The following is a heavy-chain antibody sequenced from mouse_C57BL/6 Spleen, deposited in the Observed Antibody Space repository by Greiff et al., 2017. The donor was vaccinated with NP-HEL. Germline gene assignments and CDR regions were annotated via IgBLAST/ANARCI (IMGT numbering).Heavy chain of an antibody. D-gene: IGHD2-5*01. CDR1: GFSLSASGMG. Sequence: QVQLKESGPGILQSSQSLSLSCSFSGFSLSASGMGVSWIRHPSGMGLVWLALTYCDDDKRYNPSLKSRPTISKDTSRNQVFLKSTSVDTADTATYYCAQRYSNYSRDAMDYWGQGTSVTVSS. V-gene: IGHV8-12*01. CDR3: AQRYSNYSRDAMDY. CDR2: TYCDDDK. J-gene: IGHJ4*01.